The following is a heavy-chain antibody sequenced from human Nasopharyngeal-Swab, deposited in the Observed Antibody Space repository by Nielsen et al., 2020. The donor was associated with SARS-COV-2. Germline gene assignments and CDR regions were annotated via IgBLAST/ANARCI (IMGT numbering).Heavy chain of an antibody. J-gene: IGHJ2*01. CDR3: ARGGLLELGFYWYFDL. CDR2: ISYGGSNK. Sequence: GESLKISCAASGFTFSSYAMHWVRQAPGKGLEWVAVISYGGSNKYYADSVKGRFTISRDNSKNTLYLQMNSLRAEDTAVYYCARGGLLELGFYWYFDLWGRGTLVTVSS. D-gene: IGHD2-21*02. CDR1: GFTFSSYA. V-gene: IGHV3-30-3*01.